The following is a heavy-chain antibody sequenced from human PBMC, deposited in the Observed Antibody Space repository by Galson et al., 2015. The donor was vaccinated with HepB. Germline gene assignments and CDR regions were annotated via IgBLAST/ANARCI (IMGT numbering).Heavy chain of an antibody. D-gene: IGHD1-26*01. CDR3: VKDPRGATYFHRSYSFDY. CDR1: GFTFRTYA. Sequence: SLRLSCAASGFTFRTYAMHWVRQAPGQGLEWVAVISYDGTSKYYADSVKGRFTISRDNSKHALYLEMNSLRAEDTAVFYCVKDPRGATYFHRSYSFDYWSQGTLVTVS. V-gene: IGHV3-30*18. J-gene: IGHJ4*01. CDR2: ISYDGTSK.